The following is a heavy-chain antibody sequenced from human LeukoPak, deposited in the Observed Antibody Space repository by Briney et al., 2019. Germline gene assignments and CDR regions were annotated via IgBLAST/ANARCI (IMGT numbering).Heavy chain of an antibody. CDR1: GFTFSSYG. V-gene: IGHV3-23*01. Sequence: GGSLRLSCAASGFTFSSYGMSWVRQAPGKGLEWVSTISGSGGSTYYTDSVKGRFTISRDNSKNTLYPQMNSLRAEDTAVYYCAKKYSSGWYSYFDYWGQGTLVTVSS. CDR3: AKKYSSGWYSYFDY. D-gene: IGHD6-19*01. CDR2: ISGSGGST. J-gene: IGHJ4*02.